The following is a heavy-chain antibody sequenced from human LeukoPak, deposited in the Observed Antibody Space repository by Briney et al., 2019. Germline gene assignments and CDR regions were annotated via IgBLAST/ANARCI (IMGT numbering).Heavy chain of an antibody. V-gene: IGHV3-30*18. CDR1: GFTFSSYG. CDR2: ISYDGSNK. D-gene: IGHD3-22*01. J-gene: IGHJ3*02. Sequence: GGSLRLSCAASGFTFSSYGMHWVRQAPGKGLEWVAVISYDGSNKYYADSVKGRFTISRDNSKNTLYLQMNSLRAEDTAVYYCAKASYYYDSSGARGAFDIWGQGTMVTVSS. CDR3: AKASYYYDSSGARGAFDI.